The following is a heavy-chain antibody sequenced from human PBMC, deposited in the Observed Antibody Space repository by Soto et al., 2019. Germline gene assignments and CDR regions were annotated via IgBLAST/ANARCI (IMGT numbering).Heavy chain of an antibody. CDR2: IYYSGST. Sequence: SETLSLTCTFSGGSISSYYWSLIRQPPGKGLEWIGYIYYSGSTNYNPSLKSRVTISVDTSKNQFSLKLSSVTAADTAVYYCARGSSIGPGNWFDPWGQGTLVTVSS. V-gene: IGHV4-59*01. CDR3: ARGSSIGPGNWFDP. J-gene: IGHJ5*02. CDR1: GGSISSYY.